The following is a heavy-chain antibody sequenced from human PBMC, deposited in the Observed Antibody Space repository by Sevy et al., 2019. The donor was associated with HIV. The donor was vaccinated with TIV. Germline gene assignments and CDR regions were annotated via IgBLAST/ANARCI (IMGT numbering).Heavy chain of an antibody. CDR1: GFTFSSAW. J-gene: IGHJ6*02. V-gene: IGHV3-15*01. CDR2: IKIEIDGGEI. CDR3: ITDPGYRGYDEEVINYYYYGLDV. D-gene: IGHD5-12*01. Sequence: GGSLRLSCAASGFTFSSAWMSWVRQAPGKGLEWVGRIKIEIDGGEIDYAAPVKDRFSSSREDLKNKVYLQMNSLKTEETVVYYCITDPGYRGYDEEVINYYYYGLDVWGQGTTVTVSS.